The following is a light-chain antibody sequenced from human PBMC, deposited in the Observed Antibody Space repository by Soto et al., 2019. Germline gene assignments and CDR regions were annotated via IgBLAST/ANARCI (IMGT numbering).Light chain of an antibody. J-gene: IGLJ2*01. CDR1: SSDVGSYNR. Sequence: QSALTQPPSVSGSPGQSVTISCTGTSSDVGSYNRVSWYQQPPGTAPKLMIYEVNNRPSGVPDRFSGSKSGSTASLTISGLQAEDEADYYCSSYTSSSTLVFGGGTKLTVL. CDR3: SSYTSSSTLV. CDR2: EVN. V-gene: IGLV2-18*02.